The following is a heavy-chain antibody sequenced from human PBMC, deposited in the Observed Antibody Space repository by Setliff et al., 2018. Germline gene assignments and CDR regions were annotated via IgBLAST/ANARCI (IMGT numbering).Heavy chain of an antibody. CDR2: IYYRGDT. Sequence: LSLTCTVSGASLSSGTYYWGWIRQPPGKGLEWIGRIYYRGDTYYNASLKGRLTISVDTAQNQFPLRLTSVTAADTAVYYCARTGTYRYFDYWGQGALVTVSS. V-gene: IGHV4-39*01. J-gene: IGHJ4*02. D-gene: IGHD1-1*01. CDR1: GASLSSGTYY. CDR3: ARTGTYRYFDY.